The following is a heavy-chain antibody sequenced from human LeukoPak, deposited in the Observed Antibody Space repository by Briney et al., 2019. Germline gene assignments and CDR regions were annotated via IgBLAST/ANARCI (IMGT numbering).Heavy chain of an antibody. CDR1: GFTFSSYS. CDR3: ARDRNYDFWSGPYFDY. V-gene: IGHV3-21*01. CDR2: ISSSSSYI. Sequence: GGSLRLSCAASGFTFSSYSMNWVRQAPGKGLEWVSSISSSSSYIYYADSVKGRFTISRDNAKNSLYLQMNSLRAEDTAVYYCARDRNYDFWSGPYFDYWAREPWSPSPQ. J-gene: IGHJ4*02. D-gene: IGHD3-3*01.